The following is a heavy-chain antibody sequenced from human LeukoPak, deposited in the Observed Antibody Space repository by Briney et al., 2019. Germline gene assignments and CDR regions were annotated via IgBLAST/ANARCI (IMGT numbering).Heavy chain of an antibody. CDR3: AREGSGSYGLGGAFDI. CDR1: GFTFSSFP. V-gene: IGHV3-30*01. J-gene: IGHJ3*02. D-gene: IGHD1-26*01. Sequence: GSLRLSCAASGFTFSSFPMHWVRQAPGKGLEWVALISYNGSNEYYADSVKGRFTISRDNSMGTLYLQMNSLRPEDMAVYYCAREGSGSYGLGGAFDIWGQGTMAIVSS. CDR2: ISYNGSNE.